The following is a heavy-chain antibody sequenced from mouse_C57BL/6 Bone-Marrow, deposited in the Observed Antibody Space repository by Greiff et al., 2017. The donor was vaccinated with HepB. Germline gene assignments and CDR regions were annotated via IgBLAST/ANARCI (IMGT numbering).Heavy chain of an antibody. D-gene: IGHD6-1*01. Sequence: EVKLMESGPELVKPGASVKIPCKASGYTFTDYNMDWVKQSHGKSLEWIGDINPNNGGTIYNQKFKGKATLTVDKSSSTAYMELRSLTSEDTAVYDCATQAGWYFDVWGTGTTVTVSS. CDR1: GYTFTDYN. J-gene: IGHJ1*03. V-gene: IGHV1-18*01. CDR2: INPNNGGT. CDR3: ATQAGWYFDV.